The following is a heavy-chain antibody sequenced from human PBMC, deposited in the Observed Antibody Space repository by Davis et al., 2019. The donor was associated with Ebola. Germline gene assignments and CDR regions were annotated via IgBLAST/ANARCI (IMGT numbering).Heavy chain of an antibody. J-gene: IGHJ4*02. CDR3: ARQRRGSLDY. D-gene: IGHD3-10*01. Sequence: SETLSLTCAVYGGSFSGYNWYWIRQPPGKGLEWIGSIYYSVNTYYNPSLKSRVTMSKDTSRNQFSLRLNSVTATDTAVYYCARQRRGSLDYWGQGILVTVSS. CDR1: GGSFSGYN. CDR2: IYYSVNT. V-gene: IGHV4-39*01.